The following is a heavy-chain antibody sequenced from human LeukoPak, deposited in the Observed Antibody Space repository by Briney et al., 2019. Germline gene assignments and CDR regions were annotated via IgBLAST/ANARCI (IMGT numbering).Heavy chain of an antibody. CDR2: IYYSGST. D-gene: IGHD3-16*01. CDR3: ARDPVGAEHAFDI. J-gene: IGHJ3*02. Sequence: SETLSLTXTVSGGSISSYYWSWIRQPPGKGLEWIGYIYYSGSTNYNPSLKSRVTISVDTSKNQFSLKLSSVTAADTAVYYCARDPVGAEHAFDIWGQGTMVTVSS. CDR1: GGSISSYY. V-gene: IGHV4-59*01.